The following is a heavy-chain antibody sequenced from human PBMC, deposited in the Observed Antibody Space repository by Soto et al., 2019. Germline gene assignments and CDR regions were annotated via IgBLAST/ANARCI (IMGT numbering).Heavy chain of an antibody. CDR3: AREGNHYQDFFQN. CDR2: ISNAGSGNT. D-gene: IGHD2-2*01. Sequence: GASVKVSCKASGYTFTSYAMHWVRQAPGQRLEWMGWISNAGSGNTKYSQKFRDRLTITGDKRATTVYMALSSLTSEDTATYYCAREGNHYQDFFQNWGQGTQVTVSS. CDR1: GYTFTSYA. J-gene: IGHJ4*02. V-gene: IGHV1-3*01.